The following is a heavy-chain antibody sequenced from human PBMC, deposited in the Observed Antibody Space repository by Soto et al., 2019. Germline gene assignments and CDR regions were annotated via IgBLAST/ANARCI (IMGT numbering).Heavy chain of an antibody. Sequence: EEQMLESGGDLVQPGGSLRLSCVASGITFRSRAMSWVRQAPGEGLEWVSTTTDTDGDRKYADSVRGRFTISRDNGENTLSVLMTSLRPEDTAVYYCAKTITTVGTSSNPGGSRGRGALLDRWGQGTLVTVSS. CDR1: GITFRSRA. V-gene: IGHV3-23*01. J-gene: IGHJ4*02. D-gene: IGHD2-15*01. CDR2: TTDTDGDR. CDR3: AKTITTVGTSSNPGGSRGRGALLDR.